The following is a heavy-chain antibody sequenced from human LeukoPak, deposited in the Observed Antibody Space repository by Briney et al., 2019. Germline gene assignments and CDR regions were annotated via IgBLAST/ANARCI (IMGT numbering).Heavy chain of an antibody. D-gene: IGHD6-19*01. CDR1: GYTFTSYG. CDR3: ASGASSGWYSTIDY. Sequence: ASVKVSCKASGYTFTSYGISWVRQAPGQGLEWMGWISAYNGNTNYAQKLQGRVTMTTDTSTSTAYMELRSLRSDDTAVYYSASGASSGWYSTIDYWGQGTLVTVSS. V-gene: IGHV1-18*01. J-gene: IGHJ4*02. CDR2: ISAYNGNT.